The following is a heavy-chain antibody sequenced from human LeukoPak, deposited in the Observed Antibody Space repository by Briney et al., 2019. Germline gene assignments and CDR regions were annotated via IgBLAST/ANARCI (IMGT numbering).Heavy chain of an antibody. J-gene: IGHJ6*03. D-gene: IGHD3-3*01. CDR1: GFTFSSYW. CDR3: ARGPRLRFLEWLPEPHYYMDV. CDR2: INSDGSST. V-gene: IGHV3-74*01. Sequence: GGSLRLSCAASGFTFSSYWMHWVRQAPGKGLVWVSRINSDGSSTGYADSVKGRFTISRDNAKNTLYLQMNSLRAEDTAVYYCARGPRLRFLEWLPEPHYYMDVWGKGITVTVSS.